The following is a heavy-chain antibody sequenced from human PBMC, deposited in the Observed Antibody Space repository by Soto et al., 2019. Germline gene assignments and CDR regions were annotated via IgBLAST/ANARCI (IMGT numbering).Heavy chain of an antibody. D-gene: IGHD1-26*01. V-gene: IGHV4-59*01. J-gene: IGHJ4*02. Sequence: TLSLTCTVSGGSISSYYWSWIRQPPGKGLEWIGYIYYSGSTNYNPSLKSRVTISVDTSKNQFSLKLSSVTAADTAVYYCARGSYGGNTWGQGTLVTVSS. CDR3: ARGSYGGNT. CDR2: IYYSGST. CDR1: GGSISSYY.